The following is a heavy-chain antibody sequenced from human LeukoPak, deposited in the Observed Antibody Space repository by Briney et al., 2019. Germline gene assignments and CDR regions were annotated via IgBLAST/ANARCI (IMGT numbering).Heavy chain of an antibody. CDR2: SNPGVPTT. V-gene: IGHV5-51*02. J-gene: IGHJ6*03. CDR3: ARRQNFYYYMDV. CDR1: GSSFTNFW. Sequence: GESLTTSCQASGSSFTNFWTGWARQMPRKGMEWMGFSNPGVPTTTYTPSFQGQATTSPDKSISTAYLQWSSLKASDSARYYCARRQNFYYYMDVWGKGTTVTVSS.